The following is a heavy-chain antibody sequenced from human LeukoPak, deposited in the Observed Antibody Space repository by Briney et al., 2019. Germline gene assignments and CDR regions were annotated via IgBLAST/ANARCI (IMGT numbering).Heavy chain of an antibody. CDR2: IYHSGST. J-gene: IGHJ5*02. Sequence: SETLSLTCAVSGDFITKSVWWIWVRQTPGKGLEWIGDIYHSGSTNSNPSLKSRVTLSVDTSKNQFSLKLSSVTAADTAVYYCARASHYYDSSGSPPFDPWGQGTLVTVSS. V-gene: IGHV4-4*02. CDR3: ARASHYYDSSGSPPFDP. CDR1: GDFITKSVW. D-gene: IGHD3-22*01.